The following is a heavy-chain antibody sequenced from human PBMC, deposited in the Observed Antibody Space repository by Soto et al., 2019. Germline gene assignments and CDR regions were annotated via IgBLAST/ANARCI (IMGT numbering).Heavy chain of an antibody. CDR1: DDSFRGAEYY. J-gene: IGHJ4*02. CDR3: ARGPAYIDGWRTFDL. D-gene: IGHD6-19*01. V-gene: IGHV4-61*08. CDR2: TYYNGDT. Sequence: LSLTCTVSDDSFRGAEYYWSWIRQPLGKGPEWIGYTYYNGDTKYNPALRSRVTMSEDTSKNQFSLRLSSVTAADTAMYFCARGPAYIDGWRTFDLWGRGILVTVSS.